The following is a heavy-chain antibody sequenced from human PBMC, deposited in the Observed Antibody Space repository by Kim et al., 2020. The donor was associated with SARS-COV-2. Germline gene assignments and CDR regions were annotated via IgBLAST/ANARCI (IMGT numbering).Heavy chain of an antibody. CDR3: ARGGVSFDY. V-gene: IGHV6-1*01. D-gene: IGHD3-10*01. CDR2: TYYRSKWFN. J-gene: IGHJ4*02. Sequence: SQTLSLTCAISGDSVSSNTAAWNWIRQSPSRGLECLGRTYYRSKWFNEYALSVQTRITINPDTSKTHFSLQLNSVTPEDTAMYYCARGGVSFDYWAQGTLITVSS. CDR1: GDSVSSNTAA.